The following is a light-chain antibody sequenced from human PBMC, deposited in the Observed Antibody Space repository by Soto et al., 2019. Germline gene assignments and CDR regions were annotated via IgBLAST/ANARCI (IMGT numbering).Light chain of an antibody. Sequence: EIVMTQSPATLSVSPGERATLSCRASQSVSSKLAWYQQKPGQAPRLLIYGASTRATGIPARFSGSGSGTEFTLTLSSLQSEDFAVYYCQQYNNWPPWTFGQGTKVE. CDR1: QSVSSK. J-gene: IGKJ1*01. CDR2: GAS. CDR3: QQYNNWPPWT. V-gene: IGKV3-15*01.